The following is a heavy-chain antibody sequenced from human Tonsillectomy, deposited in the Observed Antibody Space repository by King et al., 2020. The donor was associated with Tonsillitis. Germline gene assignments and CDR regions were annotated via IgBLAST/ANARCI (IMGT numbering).Heavy chain of an antibody. V-gene: IGHV4-30-2*01. CDR3: ARLAYCGGDCYSSRAPLPYWYFDL. CDR1: GGSISSGGYS. D-gene: IGHD2-21*02. Sequence: LQLQESGSGLVKPSQTLSLTCAVSGGSISSGGYSWSWIRQPPGKGLEWIGYIYHSGSTYYNPSLKRRVTISVDRSKNQVSLKLSSVTAADTAVYYCARLAYCGGDCYSSRAPLPYWYFDLWGRGTLVTVSS. CDR2: IYHSGST. J-gene: IGHJ2*01.